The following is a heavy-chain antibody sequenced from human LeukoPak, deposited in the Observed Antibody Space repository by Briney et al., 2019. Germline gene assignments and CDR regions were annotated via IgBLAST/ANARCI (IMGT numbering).Heavy chain of an antibody. J-gene: IGHJ4*02. D-gene: IGHD3-3*01. CDR2: IYPGDSDT. CDR1: GYTFSSYS. V-gene: IGHV5-51*01. Sequence: GESLKISCKGSGYTFSSYSIGWVRQMPGKGLEWMGIIYPGDSDTRYSPSLQGQVTISVDTSIGTAYLQWSSLKASDTAIYYCARQNDFRLDYWGQGTLVTVSS. CDR3: ARQNDFRLDY.